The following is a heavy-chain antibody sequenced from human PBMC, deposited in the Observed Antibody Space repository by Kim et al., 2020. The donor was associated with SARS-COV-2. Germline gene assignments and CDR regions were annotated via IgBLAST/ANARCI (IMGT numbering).Heavy chain of an antibody. V-gene: IGHV3-64*01. CDR2: ISSNGGST. CDR1: GFTFSSYA. Sequence: GGSLRLSCAASGFTFSSYAMHWVRQAPGKGLEYVSAISSNGGSTYYANSVKGRFTISRDNSKNTLYLQMGSLRAEDMAVYYCARALLDYDSSGYYSGFDYWGQGTLVTVSS. D-gene: IGHD3-22*01. CDR3: ARALLDYDSSGYYSGFDY. J-gene: IGHJ4*02.